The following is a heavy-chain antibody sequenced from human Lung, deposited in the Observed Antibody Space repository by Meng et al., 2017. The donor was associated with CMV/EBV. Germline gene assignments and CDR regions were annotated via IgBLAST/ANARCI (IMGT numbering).Heavy chain of an antibody. CDR2: INPSGGST. J-gene: IGHJ6*02. V-gene: IGHV1-46*01. D-gene: IGHD3-22*01. CDR3: ARDRRRYYDSSGYQTYYYGMDV. CDR1: GYTFTSYY. Sequence: ASXXVSCKASGYTFTSYYMHWVRQAPGQGLEWMGIINPSGGSTSYAQKFQGRVTMTRDTSTSTVYMELSSLRSEDTAVYYCARDRRRYYDSSGYQTYYYGMDVWGQGXTVTVSS.